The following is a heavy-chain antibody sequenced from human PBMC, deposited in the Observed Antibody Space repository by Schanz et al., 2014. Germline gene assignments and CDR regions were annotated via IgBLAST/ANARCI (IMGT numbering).Heavy chain of an antibody. D-gene: IGHD2-15*01. J-gene: IGHJ6*03. CDR2: ISFDGRNK. Sequence: QVQLVESGGGVVQPGRSLRLSCAASGFTFSNYAMHWVRQAPGKGLEWVAVISFDGRNKYYADSVKGRFTISRDNSMNTLHLQMDGLRVEDTAVYYCARDAVALVPEYFMDVWGKGTPVTVSS. CDR3: ARDAVALVPEYFMDV. CDR1: GFTFSNYA. V-gene: IGHV3-30*04.